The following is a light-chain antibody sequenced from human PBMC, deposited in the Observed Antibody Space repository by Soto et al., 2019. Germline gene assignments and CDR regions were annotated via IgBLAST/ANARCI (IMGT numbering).Light chain of an antibody. Sequence: EIVLTQSPGTLSLSPGERATLSCRASQSVSNNYLAWYQQKPGQAPRLLIYGASKRATGIPDRFSGSGSGTDFTLTISSLEPEDFAVYFCQQNNRWPHITFGQGTRLEI. J-gene: IGKJ5*01. CDR1: QSVSNNY. V-gene: IGKV3-20*01. CDR2: GAS. CDR3: QQNNRWPHIT.